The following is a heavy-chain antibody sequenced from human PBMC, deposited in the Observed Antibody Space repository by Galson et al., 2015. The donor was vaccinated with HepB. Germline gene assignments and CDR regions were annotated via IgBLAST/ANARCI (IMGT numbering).Heavy chain of an antibody. CDR2: ISSSSSYT. CDR3: ARDSGEKYCSSTSCYTRGWFDP. V-gene: IGHV3-21*05. D-gene: IGHD2-2*02. J-gene: IGHJ5*02. CDR1: GFTFSSYG. Sequence: SLRLSCAASGFTFSSYGMHWVRQAPGKGLEWVSYISSSSSYTNYADSVKGRFTISRDNAKNSLYLQMNSLRAEDTAVYYCARDSGEKYCSSTSCYTRGWFDPWGQGTLVTVSS.